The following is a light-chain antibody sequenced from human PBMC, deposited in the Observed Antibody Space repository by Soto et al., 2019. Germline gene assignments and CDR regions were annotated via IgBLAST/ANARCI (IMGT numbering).Light chain of an antibody. CDR3: AAWDDSLNGPE. V-gene: IGLV1-44*01. Sequence: QSVLTQPPSASGTPGQRVTISCSGSSSNIGSNAVNWYQQLPGTAPKLLIYTNNQRPSGAPDRFSGSKSGTSASLAISGLQSEDEADYYCAAWDDSLNGPEFGGGTKVTVL. CDR2: TNN. CDR1: SSNIGSNA. J-gene: IGLJ2*01.